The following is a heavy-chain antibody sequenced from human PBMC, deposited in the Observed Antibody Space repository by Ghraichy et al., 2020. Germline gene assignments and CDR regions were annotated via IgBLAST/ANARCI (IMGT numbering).Heavy chain of an antibody. D-gene: IGHD3-3*01. J-gene: IGHJ4*02. CDR3: ARDSPPVAYYDFWSAHKPLSYFDY. CDR2: ISSSSSTI. V-gene: IGHV3-48*02. Sequence: GGSLRLSCAASGFTFSSYSMNWVRQAPGKGLEWVSYISSSSSTIYYADSVKGRFTISRDNAKNSLYLQMNSLRDEDTAVYYCARDSPPVAYYDFWSAHKPLSYFDYWGQGTLVTVSS. CDR1: GFTFSSYS.